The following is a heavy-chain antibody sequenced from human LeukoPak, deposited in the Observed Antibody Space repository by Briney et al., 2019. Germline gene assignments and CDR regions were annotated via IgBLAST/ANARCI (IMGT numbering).Heavy chain of an antibody. CDR3: ARGTLYSGWSYYFDY. Sequence: SETLSLTCSVSGGSISLSYYYWGWIRQPPGKALEWIGSVYYSGTTSYNPSLKSRVTISVDMSKNHFSLRLSSVTAADTAMYYCARGTLYSGWSYYFDYWGQGSQVIVSS. CDR1: GGSISLSYYY. V-gene: IGHV4-39*07. D-gene: IGHD6-19*01. CDR2: VYYSGTT. J-gene: IGHJ4*02.